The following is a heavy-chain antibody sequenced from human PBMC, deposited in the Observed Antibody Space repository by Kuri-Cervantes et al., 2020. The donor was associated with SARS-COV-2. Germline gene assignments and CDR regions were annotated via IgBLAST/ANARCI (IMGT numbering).Heavy chain of an antibody. CDR2: INTNTGNP. CDR3: ARSRRQQGIDY. D-gene: IGHD6-13*01. V-gene: IGHV7-4-1*02. CDR1: GYTFTSYY. Sequence: ASVKVSCKASGYTFTSYYMHWVRQAPGQGLEWMGRINTNTGNPTYAQGFTGRFVFSLDTSVSTAYLQISSLKAEDTAVYYCARSRRQQGIDYWGQGTLVTVSS. J-gene: IGHJ4*02.